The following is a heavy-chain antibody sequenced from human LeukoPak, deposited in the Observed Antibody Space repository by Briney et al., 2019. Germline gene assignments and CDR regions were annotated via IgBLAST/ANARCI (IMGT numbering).Heavy chain of an antibody. D-gene: IGHD1-1*01. Sequence: GGPLRLSCAASGFTFSSYAMHWVRQAPGKGLEWVAVISYDGSNKYYADSVKGRFTISRDNSKNTLYLQMNSLRAEDTAVYYCARDLVIFGWNHFDYWGQGTLVTVSS. J-gene: IGHJ4*02. CDR3: ARDLVIFGWNHFDY. CDR2: ISYDGSNK. CDR1: GFTFSSYA. V-gene: IGHV3-30*01.